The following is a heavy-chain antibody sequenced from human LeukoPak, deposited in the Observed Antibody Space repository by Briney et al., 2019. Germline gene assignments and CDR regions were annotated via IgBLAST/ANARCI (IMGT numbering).Heavy chain of an antibody. D-gene: IGHD2-15*01. CDR3: ARDWGGYCGGRDCYGYYYYGMDV. Sequence: SVKVSCKPSGGTFSSYAISGVPQTPGQGLECMGGIIPIFGTANYAQTFQGRVTITTDESTSTAYMELSSLRSEDTAVYYCARDWGGYCGGRDCYGYYYYGMDVWGQGTTVTVSS. CDR2: IIPIFGTA. CDR1: GGTFSSYA. V-gene: IGHV1-69*05. J-gene: IGHJ6*02.